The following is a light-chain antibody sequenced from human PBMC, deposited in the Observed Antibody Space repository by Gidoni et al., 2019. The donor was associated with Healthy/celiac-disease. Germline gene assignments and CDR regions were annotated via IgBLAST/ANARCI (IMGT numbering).Light chain of an antibody. J-gene: IGKJ1*01. Sequence: DIQLTQSPSFLSASVGDRVTLTCRASQGISSYLAWYQQKPGKAPKLLIYAASTLQSGVPSRFSGSGSGTEFTLTISSLQPEDFATYYCQQLNSYPRTFXQXTKVEIK. CDR2: AAS. V-gene: IGKV1-9*01. CDR3: QQLNSYPRT. CDR1: QGISSY.